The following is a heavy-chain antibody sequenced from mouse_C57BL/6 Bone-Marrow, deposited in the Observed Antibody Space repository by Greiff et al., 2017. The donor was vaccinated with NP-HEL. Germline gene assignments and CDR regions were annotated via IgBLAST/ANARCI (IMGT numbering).Heavy chain of an antibody. CDR1: GFNIKDDY. CDR3: TSGGSSPYAMDY. Sequence: VQLQQSGAELVRPGASVKLSCTVSGFNIKDDYMPWVKQRPEQGLEWIGWIDPEYGDTEYASKFQGKATITADTSSNTAYLRLSSLTSEDTTVYDCTSGGSSPYAMDYWGQGTSVTGSS. J-gene: IGHJ4*01. V-gene: IGHV14-4*01. CDR2: IDPEYGDT. D-gene: IGHD1-1*01.